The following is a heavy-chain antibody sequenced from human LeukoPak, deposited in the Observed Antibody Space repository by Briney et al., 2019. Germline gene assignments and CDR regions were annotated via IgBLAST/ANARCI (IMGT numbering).Heavy chain of an antibody. V-gene: IGHV1-18*01. Sequence: ASVKVSCKASGYTFTSYGISWVRQAPGQGLEWMGWISAYNGNTNYAQKLQGRVTMTTDTSTSTAYMELRSLRSDDTAVYYCARDLPNPFEYSSSEVYFDYWGQGTLVTVSS. CDR2: ISAYNGNT. CDR1: GYTFTSYG. J-gene: IGHJ4*02. D-gene: IGHD6-6*01. CDR3: ARDLPNPFEYSSSEVYFDY.